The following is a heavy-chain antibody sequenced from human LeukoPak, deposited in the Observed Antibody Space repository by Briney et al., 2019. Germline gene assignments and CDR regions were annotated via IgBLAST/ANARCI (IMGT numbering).Heavy chain of an antibody. J-gene: IGHJ4*02. CDR1: GFTFNIYG. Sequence: PGGSLRLSCVASGFTFNIYGMSWVRQAPGKGLEWVSAISDTGNTYHADSVKGRFTISRDSSKNTLFLQMNRLRPEDAAVYYCAKAPVTTCRGAFCYPFDYWGLGTLVTVSS. CDR2: ISDTGNT. CDR3: AKAPVTTCRGAFCYPFDY. D-gene: IGHD2-15*01. V-gene: IGHV3-23*01.